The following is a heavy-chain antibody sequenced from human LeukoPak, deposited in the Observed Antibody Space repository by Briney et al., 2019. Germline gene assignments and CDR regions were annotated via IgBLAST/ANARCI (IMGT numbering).Heavy chain of an antibody. Sequence: ASVKVSCKASGGTFSSYAISWVRQAPGQGLEWMGGIIPIFGPANYAQKFQGRVTITADESTSTAYMELSSLRSEDTAVYYCARGLTLMTTVTQWGQGTLVTVSS. V-gene: IGHV1-69*01. CDR2: IIPIFGPA. J-gene: IGHJ4*02. CDR1: GGTFSSYA. CDR3: ARGLTLMTTVTQ. D-gene: IGHD4-17*01.